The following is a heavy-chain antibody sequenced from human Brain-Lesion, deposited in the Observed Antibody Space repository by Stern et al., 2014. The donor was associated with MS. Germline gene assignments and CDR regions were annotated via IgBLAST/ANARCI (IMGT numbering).Heavy chain of an antibody. CDR3: ATLSPGAGGNYYRHFDY. D-gene: IGHD1-26*01. V-gene: IGHV1-24*01. CDR2: FDPEDGET. J-gene: IGHJ4*02. CDR1: GYTITDLS. Sequence: VQLLQSGAEVKKPGASVKVSCKVSGYTITDLSMHWVRQAPRKGLEWMAGFDPEDGETIYAQKFQGRVTMTEDTSTDTAYMELSSLRSEDTAVYYCATLSPGAGGNYYRHFDYWGQGTLVTVSS.